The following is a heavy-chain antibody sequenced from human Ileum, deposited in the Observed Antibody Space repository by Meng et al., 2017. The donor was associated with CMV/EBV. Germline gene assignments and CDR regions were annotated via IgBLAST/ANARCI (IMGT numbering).Heavy chain of an antibody. J-gene: IGHJ4*02. D-gene: IGHD3-3*01. CDR3: AKDLRRYDFWSGYYFDY. CDR1: GFTFDDYA. Sequence: GGSLRLSCAASGFTFDDYAMHWVRQAPGKGLEGVPGISWNSGSIGYAESVKGRFTISRDNAKNSLYLQMNSLRAEDTALYYCAKDLRRYDFWSGYYFDYWGQGTLVTVSS. CDR2: ISWNSGSI. V-gene: IGHV3-9*01.